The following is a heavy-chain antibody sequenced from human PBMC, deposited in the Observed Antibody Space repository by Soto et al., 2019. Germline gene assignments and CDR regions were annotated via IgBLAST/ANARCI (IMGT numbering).Heavy chain of an antibody. D-gene: IGHD2-21*02. J-gene: IGHJ3*02. CDR1: GFTFSSYA. V-gene: IGHV3-30-3*01. CDR2: ISYDGSNK. Sequence: GGSLRLSCAASGFTFSSYAMHWVRQAPGKGLEWVAVISYDGSNKYYADSVKGRFTISRDNSKNTLYLQMNSLRAEDTAVYYCARDQHIVVGTSFAGDAFDIWGQGTMVTVSS. CDR3: ARDQHIVVGTSFAGDAFDI.